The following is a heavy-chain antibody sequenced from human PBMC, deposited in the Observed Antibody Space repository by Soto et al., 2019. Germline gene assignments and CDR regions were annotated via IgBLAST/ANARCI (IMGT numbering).Heavy chain of an antibody. CDR1: GFTFGSYA. J-gene: IGHJ4*02. CDR2: AGPSGSST. Sequence: GGSLRLSCAASGFTFGSYAMSWVRLAPGKGLEWVSVAGPSGSSTFYADSVRGRFTISRDNVENTLYLQMNSLRVADTALYFCARTYYYDSTGYYRTFDYRGQGTLVTVSS. CDR3: ARTYYYDSTGYYRTFDY. V-gene: IGHV3-23*01. D-gene: IGHD3-22*01.